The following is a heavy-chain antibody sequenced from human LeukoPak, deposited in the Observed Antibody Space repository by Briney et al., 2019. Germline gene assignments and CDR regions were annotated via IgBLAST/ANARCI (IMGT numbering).Heavy chain of an antibody. J-gene: IGHJ4*02. D-gene: IGHD5-18*01. CDR3: ARDHSSSGYSYLYYFDY. Sequence: GGSLRLSCAASGFTFSSYGIHWVRQAPGKGLEWVSYISSSSSTIYYADSVKGRFTISRDNAKNSLYLQMNSLRAEDTAVYYCARDHSSSGYSYLYYFDYWGQGTLVTVSS. CDR2: ISSSSSTI. V-gene: IGHV3-48*04. CDR1: GFTFSSYG.